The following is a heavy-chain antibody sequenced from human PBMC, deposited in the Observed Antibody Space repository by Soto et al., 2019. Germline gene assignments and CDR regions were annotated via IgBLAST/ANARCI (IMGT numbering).Heavy chain of an antibody. V-gene: IGHV4-59*01. J-gene: IGHJ5*02. CDR2: MYYNGNI. D-gene: IGHD3-16*01. Sequence: PSQTLSLTCNFSVGSIIIYYWTWVRQSPEKGLEWIGYMYYNGNINYNPSLKSRVTISIDTSKNQFSLTLKSVTAADTAVYYCASGGNWFDPWGQGVLVTVSS. CDR3: ASGGNWFDP. CDR1: VGSIIIYY.